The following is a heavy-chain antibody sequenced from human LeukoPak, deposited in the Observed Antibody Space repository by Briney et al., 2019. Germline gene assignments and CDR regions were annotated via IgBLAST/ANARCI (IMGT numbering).Heavy chain of an antibody. J-gene: IGHJ4*02. Sequence: SETLFLTCTVSGGSISSYYWSSIWQPPGKGLEWIGYIYYSGSTNYNPSLKSRVTISVDTSKNQFSLKVSSVTAADTAVYYCARPPQYCSSTSCYEFGYWGQGTLVTVSS. V-gene: IGHV4-59*01. CDR2: IYYSGST. CDR3: ARPPQYCSSTSCYEFGY. D-gene: IGHD2-2*01. CDR1: GGSISSYY.